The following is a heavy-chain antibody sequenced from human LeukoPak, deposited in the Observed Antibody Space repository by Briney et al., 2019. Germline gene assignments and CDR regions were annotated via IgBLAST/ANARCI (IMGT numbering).Heavy chain of an antibody. CDR1: GGSISSYY. Sequence: SETLSLTCTVSGGSISSYYWSWIRQPAGKGLEWIGRIDTSGSTNYNPSLKSRVTISVDKSKNQFSLKLSSVTAADTAVYYCARDYYGSGSYDYWGQGTLVTVSS. D-gene: IGHD3-10*01. V-gene: IGHV4-4*07. CDR3: ARDYYGSGSYDY. J-gene: IGHJ4*02. CDR2: IDTSGST.